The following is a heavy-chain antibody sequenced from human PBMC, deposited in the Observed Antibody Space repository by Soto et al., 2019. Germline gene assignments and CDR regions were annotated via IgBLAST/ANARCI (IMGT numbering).Heavy chain of an antibody. CDR1: GGSFSCYY. J-gene: IGHJ4*02. CDR2: IYDSGST. V-gene: IGHV4-59*01. D-gene: IGHD2-21*01. Sequence: QVQLQESGPGLVKPSETLSLSCTVSGGSFSCYYWSWIRQPPGKGLEWIGYIYDSGSTNYNPSLKSRVTISVDPSKNQFSLNLTSGTAADTAMYYCARGPPGAYIRHFDHWGQGTLVTVSS. CDR3: ARGPPGAYIRHFDH.